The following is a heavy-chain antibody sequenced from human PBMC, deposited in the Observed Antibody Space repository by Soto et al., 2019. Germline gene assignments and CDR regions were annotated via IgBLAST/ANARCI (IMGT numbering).Heavy chain of an antibody. D-gene: IGHD4-17*01. J-gene: IGHJ4*02. Sequence: GGSLRLSCAASGFTFSSYGMHWVRQAPGKGLEWVTVIWYDGSNKYYADSVKGRFTISRDNSKNTLYLQMNSLRAEDTAVYYCAKGAGLGVTTPGDYWGQGTLVTVSS. CDR2: IWYDGSNK. CDR1: GFTFSSYG. CDR3: AKGAGLGVTTPGDY. V-gene: IGHV3-30*02.